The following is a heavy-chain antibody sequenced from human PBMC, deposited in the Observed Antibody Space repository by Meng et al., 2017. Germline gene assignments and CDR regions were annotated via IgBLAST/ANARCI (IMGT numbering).Heavy chain of an antibody. D-gene: IGHD6-25*01. V-gene: IGHV1-69*14. CDR1: GGTFSSYA. J-gene: IGHJ4*02. CDR2: IIPIFGTA. Sequence: QGQLGQSGAEVKKPGSSGKVSCKASGGTFSSYAISWVRQAPGQGLEWMGGIIPIFGTANYAQKFQGRVTITADKSTSTAYMELSSLRSEDTAVYYCARDEDISAAGKLFGDYWGQGTLVTVSS. CDR3: ARDEDISAAGKLFGDY.